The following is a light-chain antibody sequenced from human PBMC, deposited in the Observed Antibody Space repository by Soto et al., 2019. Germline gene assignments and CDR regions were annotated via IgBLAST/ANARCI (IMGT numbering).Light chain of an antibody. J-gene: IGKJ4*01. CDR3: QQLNTYPA. CDR2: GAS. V-gene: IGKV1-9*01. CDR1: QGIGSY. Sequence: DFPLTQSPSFLSAPVGDRVTITCRASQGIGSYLGWYQQAPGKAPKLLIYGASTLQSGVPSRFSGSGSGTEFTLTISSLQPEDFATYYCQQLNTYPAFGGGTKVEI.